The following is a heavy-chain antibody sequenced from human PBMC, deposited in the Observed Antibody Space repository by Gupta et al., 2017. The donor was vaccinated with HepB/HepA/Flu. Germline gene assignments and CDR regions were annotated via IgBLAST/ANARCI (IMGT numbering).Heavy chain of an antibody. Sequence: ELPLVQSGAQVKKLGVSLKISCKGSGYSFTSYCIGWVRQMPGKGLEWMGLIYPGDSDTRYSPYFPGQVTISADKSISTAYLQWSSLKASDTAMYYCARLNSSSWLDYWGQGTLVTVSS. V-gene: IGHV5-51*01. D-gene: IGHD6-13*01. CDR2: IYPGDSDT. CDR1: GYSFTSYC. J-gene: IGHJ4*02. CDR3: ARLNSSSWLDY.